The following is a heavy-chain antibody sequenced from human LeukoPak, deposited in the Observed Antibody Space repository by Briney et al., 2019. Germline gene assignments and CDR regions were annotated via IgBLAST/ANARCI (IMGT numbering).Heavy chain of an antibody. CDR2: ISYDGSNK. Sequence: GGSLRLSCAASRFTFSSYAMSWVRQAPGKGLEWVAVISYDGSNKYYADSVKGRFTISRDNSKNTLYLQMNSLRAEDTAVYYCAKDHYYDSSGYSRYFDYWGQGTLVTVSS. CDR1: RFTFSSYA. CDR3: AKDHYYDSSGYSRYFDY. D-gene: IGHD3-22*01. J-gene: IGHJ4*02. V-gene: IGHV3-30*18.